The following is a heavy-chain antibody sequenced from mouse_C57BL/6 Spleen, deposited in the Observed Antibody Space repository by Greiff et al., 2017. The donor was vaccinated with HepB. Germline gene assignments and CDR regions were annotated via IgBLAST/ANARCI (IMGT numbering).Heavy chain of an antibody. CDR1: GYSFTDYN. V-gene: IGHV1-39*01. D-gene: IGHD2-5*01. CDR3: ARSDDSNHDYAMDY. J-gene: IGHJ4*01. Sequence: VQLQQSGPELVKPGASVKISCKASGYSFTDYNMNWVKQSNGKSLEWIGVINPNYGTTSYNQKFKGKATLTVDQSSSTAYLQLNSLTSEDAAVYYCARSDDSNHDYAMDYWGQGTSVTVSS. CDR2: INPNYGTT.